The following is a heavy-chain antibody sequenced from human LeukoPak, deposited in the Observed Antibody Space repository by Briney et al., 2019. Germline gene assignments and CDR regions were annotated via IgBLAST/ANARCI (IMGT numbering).Heavy chain of an antibody. Sequence: SETLSLTCTVSGGSISGYYWGWIRQPAGKGLEWIGRMSTSGNSNYIPSLASRVTMSVDTSKNQFSLNLSSVTAADTAVYYCARESGSMRWFDPWGQGTLVTVSS. J-gene: IGHJ5*02. D-gene: IGHD6-25*01. V-gene: IGHV4-4*07. CDR2: MSTSGNS. CDR1: GGSISGYY. CDR3: ARESGSMRWFDP.